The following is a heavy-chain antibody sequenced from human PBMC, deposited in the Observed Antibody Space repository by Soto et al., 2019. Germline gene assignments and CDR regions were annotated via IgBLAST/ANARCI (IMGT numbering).Heavy chain of an antibody. V-gene: IGHV3-33*01. CDR2: IWYDGVNR. CDR1: GFSVSDFG. D-gene: IGHD4-17*01. CDR3: ASAARTMVTQAPCYFDS. Sequence: QVQLVESGGGVVQPGRSLTLSCAASGFSVSDFGMNWVRQAPGKGLEWVAVIWYDGVNRYYEDSVKGRFTISRDNSMNKLYLEMNGLRAEDTAFYYCASAARTMVTQAPCYFDSWGQGTLVTVSS. J-gene: IGHJ4*02.